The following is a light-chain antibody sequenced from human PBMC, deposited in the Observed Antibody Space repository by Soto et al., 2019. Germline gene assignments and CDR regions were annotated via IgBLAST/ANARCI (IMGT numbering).Light chain of an antibody. CDR2: DVS. CDR3: TSFTDTGTVI. J-gene: IGLJ2*01. Sequence: QSALTQPASVSGSPGQSFTISCTGTSSDVGAYHSVSWYQQHPGKAPKLIIFDVSNRPSGVSDRFSGSKSGNTASLTISGLQAEDEADYYCTSFTDTGTVIFGGGTKVTVL. CDR1: SSDVGAYHS. V-gene: IGLV2-14*03.